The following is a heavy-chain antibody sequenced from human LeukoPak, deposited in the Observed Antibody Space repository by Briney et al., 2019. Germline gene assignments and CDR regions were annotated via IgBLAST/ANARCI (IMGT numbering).Heavy chain of an antibody. Sequence: SETLSLTCTVSGYSISSGYYWGWIRQPPGKGLEWIGSIYHSGSTYYNPSLKSRVTISVDTSKNQFSLKLSSVTAADTAVYYCARVLGYSYGSKYNWFDPWGQGTLVTVSS. J-gene: IGHJ5*02. CDR1: GYSISSGYY. D-gene: IGHD5-18*01. V-gene: IGHV4-38-2*02. CDR2: IYHSGST. CDR3: ARVLGYSYGSKYNWFDP.